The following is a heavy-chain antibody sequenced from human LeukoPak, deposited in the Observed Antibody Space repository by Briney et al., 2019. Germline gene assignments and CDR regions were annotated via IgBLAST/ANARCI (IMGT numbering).Heavy chain of an antibody. CDR3: ASTRDEGFGELNWFDP. D-gene: IGHD3-10*01. Sequence: PSETLSLTCTISGGSISSYYWSWIRQPPGKGLEWIGYIYYTGSTNHNPSLKSRVTISVDTSKNQFSLKLSSVTAADTAVYYCASTRDEGFGELNWFDPWGQGTLVTVSS. CDR1: GGSISSYY. J-gene: IGHJ5*02. CDR2: IYYTGST. V-gene: IGHV4-59*01.